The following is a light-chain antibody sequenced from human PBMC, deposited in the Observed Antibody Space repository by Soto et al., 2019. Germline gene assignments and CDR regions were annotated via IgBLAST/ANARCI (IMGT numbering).Light chain of an antibody. CDR1: QSISSN. V-gene: IGKV3-15*01. CDR2: DAS. CDR3: QQYNNWPTWT. J-gene: IGKJ1*01. Sequence: EIVMTQSPATLSVSPGERATLSCRASQSISSNLAWYQQKPGQAPRLLIYDASTRATGIPARFSGSGSGTEFTLSISSLQSEDFEVYYCQQYNNWPTWTFGQGTKVEIK.